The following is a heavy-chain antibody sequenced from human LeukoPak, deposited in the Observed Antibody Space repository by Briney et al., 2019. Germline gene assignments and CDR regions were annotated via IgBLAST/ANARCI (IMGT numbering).Heavy chain of an antibody. D-gene: IGHD3-22*01. J-gene: IGHJ6*02. Sequence: GGSLRLSCAASGFTFSSYAMHWVRQAPGKGLEWVAVISYGGSNKYYADSVKGRFTISRDNSKNTLYLQMNSLRAEDTAVYYCARGRRYYDSSDGMDVWGQGTTVTVSS. CDR3: ARGRRYYDSSDGMDV. CDR2: ISYGGSNK. CDR1: GFTFSSYA. V-gene: IGHV3-30-3*01.